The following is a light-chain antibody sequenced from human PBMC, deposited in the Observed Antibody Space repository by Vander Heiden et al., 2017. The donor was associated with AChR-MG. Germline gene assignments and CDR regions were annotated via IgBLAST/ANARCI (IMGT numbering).Light chain of an antibody. CDR2: TDD. J-gene: IGLJ3*02. Sequence: QSVLTQPPSASSTPGQRVPISCSGSSPNIGRNYVYWYQQVPGTAPKLLIYTDDQRPSGVPDRFSGSKSGTSASLVISGLRSEDEADYYWASWDDSLSAWVFGGGTKVTVL. CDR1: SPNIGRNY. CDR3: ASWDDSLSAWV. V-gene: IGLV1-47*02.